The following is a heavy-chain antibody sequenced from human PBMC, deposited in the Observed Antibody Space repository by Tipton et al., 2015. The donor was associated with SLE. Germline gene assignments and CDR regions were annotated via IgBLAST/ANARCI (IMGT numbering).Heavy chain of an antibody. V-gene: IGHV4-38-2*02. CDR1: NYSISSGFY. J-gene: IGHJ5*02. D-gene: IGHD4-17*01. Sequence: LRLSCTVTNYSISSGFYWGWIRQPPGKRMEWIGNTYHSGRTYYNPSLRGRVTISVDTSKNHFSLNVNSVTAADTAAYYCARGSEGRGDYNWFGPWGQGTLVIVSS. CDR2: TYHSGRT. CDR3: ARGSEGRGDYNWFGP.